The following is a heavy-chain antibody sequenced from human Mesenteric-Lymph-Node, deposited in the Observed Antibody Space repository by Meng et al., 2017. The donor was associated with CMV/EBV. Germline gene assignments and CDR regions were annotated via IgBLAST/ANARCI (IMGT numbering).Heavy chain of an antibody. CDR3: ARGIAAAPIDY. V-gene: IGHV3-11*01. CDR1: GVTFSDYY. CDR2: ISSSGSTI. D-gene: IGHD6-13*01. Sequence: SCAADGVTFSDYYMSWIRQAPGKGREWVSYISSSGSTIYYADSVKGRFTISRDNAKNSLYLQMNSLRAEDTAVYYCARGIAAAPIDYWGQGTLVTVSS. J-gene: IGHJ4*02.